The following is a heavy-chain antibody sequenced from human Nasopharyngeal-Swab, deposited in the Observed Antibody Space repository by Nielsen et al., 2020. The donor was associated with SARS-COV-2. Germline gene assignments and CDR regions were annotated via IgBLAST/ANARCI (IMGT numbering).Heavy chain of an antibody. CDR1: GFSFSIYA. CDR2: ISSSGIST. Sequence: LSLTCAASGFSFSIYAMSWVRQAPGKGLEWVSAISSSGISTYYADSVKGRFTISRDNAKNTLYLQMNSLRAEDTAVYYCAKDPKVLWLWGQGTLVTVSS. D-gene: IGHD5-12*01. V-gene: IGHV3-23*01. J-gene: IGHJ4*02. CDR3: AKDPKVLWL.